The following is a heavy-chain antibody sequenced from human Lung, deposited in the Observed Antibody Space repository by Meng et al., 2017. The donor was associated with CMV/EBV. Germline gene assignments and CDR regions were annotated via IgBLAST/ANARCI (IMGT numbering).Heavy chain of an antibody. V-gene: IGHV4-4*02. J-gene: IGHJ4*02. CDR1: GGSISSSNG. Sequence: QGQLQESGRGPCSPSGTLSLTGAFSGGSISSSNGWSWARQPPGKGLEWIGEIYHSGRTNYNPSLKSRVTISVDKSKNQFSLKLSSVTAADTAVYYCASFPPPGKQWLVTDYWGQGTLVTVSS. CDR3: ASFPPPGKQWLVTDY. D-gene: IGHD6-19*01. CDR2: IYHSGRT.